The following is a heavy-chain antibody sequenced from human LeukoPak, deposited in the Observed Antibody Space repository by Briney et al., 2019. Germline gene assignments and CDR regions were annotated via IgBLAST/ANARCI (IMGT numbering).Heavy chain of an antibody. D-gene: IGHD6-13*01. CDR1: GGSFSGYY. J-gene: IGHJ4*02. V-gene: IGHV4-34*01. CDR3: ALSPLGAAGTWSGLFDY. Sequence: SETLSLTCAVYGGSFSGYYWSWIRQPPGKGLEWIGEINHSGSTNYNPSLKSRVTISVDTSKNQFSLKLSSVTAADTAVYYCALSPLGAAGTWSGLFDYWGQGTLVTVSS. CDR2: INHSGST.